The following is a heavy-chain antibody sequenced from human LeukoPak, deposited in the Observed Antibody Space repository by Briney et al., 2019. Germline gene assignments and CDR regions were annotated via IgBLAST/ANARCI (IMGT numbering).Heavy chain of an antibody. V-gene: IGHV3-7*01. CDR3: ARNVDAFDI. J-gene: IGHJ3*02. CDR1: GFPFSDYS. CDR2: INQHGSEK. Sequence: GGSLRLSCAASGFPFSDYSMSWVRQAPGKGLEWVANINQHGSEKYYVDSVKGRLTISRDNAKNSLFLQLNSLRAEDTAVYYCARNVDAFDIWGQGTMVTVSS.